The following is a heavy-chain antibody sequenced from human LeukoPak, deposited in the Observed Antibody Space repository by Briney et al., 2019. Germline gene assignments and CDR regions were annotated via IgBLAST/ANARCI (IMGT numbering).Heavy chain of an antibody. CDR3: VRDSGSSYGYYFLH. Sequence: GGSLRLSCAASGFTFNSYSMYWVRQAPGKGLEWVSSISSSSSHMFYADSVKGRFSISRDNANNALYLQMNSLRAEDTAVYYCVRDSGSSYGYYFLHWGQGTLVTVS. J-gene: IGHJ1*01. CDR1: GFTFNSYS. D-gene: IGHD1-26*01. CDR2: ISSSSSHM. V-gene: IGHV3-21*01.